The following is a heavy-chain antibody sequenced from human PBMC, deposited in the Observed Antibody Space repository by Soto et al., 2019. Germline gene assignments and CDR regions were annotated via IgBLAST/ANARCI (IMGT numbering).Heavy chain of an antibody. V-gene: IGHV3-11*01. CDR2: TNTGGSTT. CDR1: GFSFSDYY. Sequence: GGSLRLSCAASGFSFSDYYMNWIRQAPGKGLEWVSYTNTGGSTTYYADSVKGRFTISRDNAKNALYLQMNSLRAEDTAVYYCSSDSWLYYFDYWGQRILVTVS. J-gene: IGHJ4*02. CDR3: SSDSWLYYFDY. D-gene: IGHD3-22*01.